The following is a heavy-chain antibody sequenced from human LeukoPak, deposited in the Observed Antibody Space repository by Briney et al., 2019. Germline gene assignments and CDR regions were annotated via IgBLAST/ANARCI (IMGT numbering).Heavy chain of an antibody. Sequence: PGGSLRLSCAVSGFTFSSYAMHWVRQAPGKGLEWVAVISYDGGNKYYADSVKGRFTISRDTSKNTLFLQVNSLRAEDTAVYFCARAHQTTVTNVGYWGQGALVTVSS. D-gene: IGHD4-11*01. CDR1: GFTFSSYA. CDR2: ISYDGGNK. CDR3: ARAHQTTVTNVGY. V-gene: IGHV3-30-3*01. J-gene: IGHJ4*02.